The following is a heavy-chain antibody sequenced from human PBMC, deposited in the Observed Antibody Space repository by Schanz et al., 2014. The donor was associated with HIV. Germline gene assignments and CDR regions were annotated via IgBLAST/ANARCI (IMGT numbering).Heavy chain of an antibody. CDR3: ARDKGDNWAGYYYYYGMDV. J-gene: IGHJ6*02. D-gene: IGHD1-20*01. V-gene: IGHV3-33*01. Sequence: VQVVESGGGVVQPGRSLRLSCATSEFTFSSYGMHWVRQAPGKGLEWAAVIWYDGSYKYYADSVKGRFTTSRDNSKNTLYLQMNSLRAEDTAVYYCARDKGDNWAGYYYYYGMDVWGQGTTVTVSS. CDR2: IWYDGSYK. CDR1: EFTFSSYG.